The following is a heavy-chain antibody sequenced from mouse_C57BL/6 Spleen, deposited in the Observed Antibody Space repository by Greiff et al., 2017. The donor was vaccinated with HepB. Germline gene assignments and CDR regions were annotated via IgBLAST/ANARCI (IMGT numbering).Heavy chain of an antibody. V-gene: IGHV3-1*01. CDR1: GYSITSGYD. Sequence: EVQLQESGPGMVKPSQSLSLTCTVTGYSITSGYDWHWIRHFPGNKLEWMGYISYSGSTNYNPSLKSRISITHDTSKNHFFLKLNSVTTEDTATYYCARNYGLPWYFDVWGTGTTVTVSS. CDR3: ARNYGLPWYFDV. CDR2: ISYSGST. J-gene: IGHJ1*03. D-gene: IGHD1-2*01.